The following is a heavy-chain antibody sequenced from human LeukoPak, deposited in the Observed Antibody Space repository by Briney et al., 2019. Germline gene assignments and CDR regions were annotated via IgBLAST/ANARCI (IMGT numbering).Heavy chain of an antibody. V-gene: IGHV3-9*03. CDR3: AKDSGSYPTRYFQH. D-gene: IGHD1-26*01. J-gene: IGHJ1*01. CDR2: ISWNSGSI. CDR1: GFTFDDYA. Sequence: PGGSLRLSCAASGFTFDDYAMHWVRQAPGKGLEWVSGISWNSGSIGYADSVKGRFTISRDNAKNSLYLQMNSLRAEDMALYYCAKDSGSYPTRYFQHWGQGTLVTVSS.